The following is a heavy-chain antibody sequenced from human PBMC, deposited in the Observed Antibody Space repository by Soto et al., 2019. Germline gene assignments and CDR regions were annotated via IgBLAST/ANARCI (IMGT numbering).Heavy chain of an antibody. Sequence: GGSLRLSCAASGFTFSSYGMHWVRQAPGKGLEWVAVISYDGSNKYYADSVKGRFTISRDNSKNTLYLQMNSPRAEDTAVYYCAKLYYYDCSGYYVPSRGYFDYWGQGTLVTGSS. V-gene: IGHV3-30*18. J-gene: IGHJ4*02. CDR2: ISYDGSNK. CDR3: AKLYYYDCSGYYVPSRGYFDY. CDR1: GFTFSSYG. D-gene: IGHD3-22*01.